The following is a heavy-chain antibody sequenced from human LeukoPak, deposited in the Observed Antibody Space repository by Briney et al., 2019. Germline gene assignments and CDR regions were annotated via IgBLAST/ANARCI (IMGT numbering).Heavy chain of an antibody. CDR1: GGSFSGYY. CDR2: IYHSGST. D-gene: IGHD6-13*01. J-gene: IGHJ4*02. V-gene: IGHV4-34*01. CDR3: ASLEAAAGTGGY. Sequence: PSETLSLTCAVYGGSFSGYYWSWIRQPPGKGLEWIGEIYHSGSTNYNPSLKSRVTISVDKSKNQFSLKLSSVTAADTAVYYCASLEAAAGTGGYWGQGTLVTVSS.